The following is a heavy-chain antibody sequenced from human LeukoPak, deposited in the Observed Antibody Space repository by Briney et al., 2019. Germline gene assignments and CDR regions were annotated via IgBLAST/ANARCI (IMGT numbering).Heavy chain of an antibody. Sequence: GASVKVSCKGSGGTFSSYAISWVRQAPGQGLEWMGGIIPIFGTANYAQKFQGRVTITADESTSTAYMELSSLRSEDTAVYYCVIVVVLKGVWTIDYWGQGTLVTVSS. CDR3: VIVVVLKGVWTIDY. J-gene: IGHJ4*02. D-gene: IGHD2-2*01. V-gene: IGHV1-69*13. CDR2: IIPIFGTA. CDR1: GGTFSSYA.